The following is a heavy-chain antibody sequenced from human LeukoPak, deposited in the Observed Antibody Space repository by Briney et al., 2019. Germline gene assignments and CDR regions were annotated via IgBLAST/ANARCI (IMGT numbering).Heavy chain of an antibody. CDR2: INSDGSTT. J-gene: IGHJ3*02. D-gene: IGHD5-24*01. V-gene: IGHV3-74*01. CDR3: ARGREWLQSDGDAFDI. CDR1: GFTFNSYW. Sequence: GGSLRLSCATSGFTFNSYWMHWVRQAPGKGLVWVSRINSDGSTTNYADSVKGRFTISRDNAKNTLYLQMNSLRAEDTAVYYCARGREWLQSDGDAFDIWGQGTMVTVSS.